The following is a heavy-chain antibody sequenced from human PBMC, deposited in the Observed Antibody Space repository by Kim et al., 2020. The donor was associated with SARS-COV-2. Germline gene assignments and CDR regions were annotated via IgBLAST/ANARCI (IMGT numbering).Heavy chain of an antibody. Sequence: ASVKVSCKASGYTFTNHAINWVRQAPGRGLEWMGWINTDTGSPTYAPDFKGRVVITLDTSVSTAYLQLRSLRSEDTALYYCARGVGGGYRNSDVCGEGTL. CDR1: GYTFTNHA. D-gene: IGHD3-16*02. CDR3: ARGVGGGYRNSDV. J-gene: IGHJ4*02. CDR2: INTDTGSP. V-gene: IGHV7-4-1*02.